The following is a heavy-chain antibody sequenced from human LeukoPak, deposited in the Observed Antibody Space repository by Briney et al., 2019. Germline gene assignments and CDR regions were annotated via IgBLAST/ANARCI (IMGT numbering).Heavy chain of an antibody. CDR3: ARGPYNSDPSGHYLHY. J-gene: IGHJ4*02. CDR1: GFTFSIYN. Sequence: PGGSLRLSCAASGFTFSIYNMNWVRQTPGKGLEWVSSICRYSSYISYADSLKGRFTISRDDAKNSFYLQINSLRAEDTAVYFCARGPYNSDPSGHYLHYWGQGTLVTVSS. CDR2: ICRYSSYI. D-gene: IGHD3-22*01. V-gene: IGHV3-21*01.